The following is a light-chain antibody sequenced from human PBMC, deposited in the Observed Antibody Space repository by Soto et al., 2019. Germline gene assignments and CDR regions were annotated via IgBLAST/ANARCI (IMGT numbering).Light chain of an antibody. CDR2: VAS. CDR1: QSVSRN. V-gene: IGKV3-15*01. CDR3: QQYNNCPWT. J-gene: IGKJ1*01. Sequence: EIVMTQSPATLSVSPGERATLSCRASQSVSRNVAWYQQKPGHAPRLLIHVASTRATGISVRFSGSGSGTEFTLTISSLQSEDFAAYYCQQYNNCPWTFGQGTKVEIK.